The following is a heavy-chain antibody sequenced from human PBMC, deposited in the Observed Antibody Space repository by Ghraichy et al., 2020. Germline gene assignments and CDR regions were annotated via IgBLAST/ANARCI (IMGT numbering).Heavy chain of an antibody. V-gene: IGHV3-48*02. J-gene: IGHJ4*02. CDR1: GFTFNKYS. CDR2: ITSSGDAA. CDR3: ARDYNYHFDY. Sequence: LSLPCAASGFTFNKYSMNWARQAPGKGLEWISYITSSGDAAYYADSVKGRFTISRDNAKNSLYLQMNSLRDEDTAVYYCARDYNYHFDYWGQGTLVTVSS. D-gene: IGHD5-24*01.